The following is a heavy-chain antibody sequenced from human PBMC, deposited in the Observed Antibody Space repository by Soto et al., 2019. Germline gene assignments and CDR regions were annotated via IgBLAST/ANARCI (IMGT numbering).Heavy chain of an antibody. CDR2: MNPNSGNT. CDR1: GYTFTDYD. J-gene: IGHJ1*01. V-gene: IGHV1-8*01. Sequence: QVQLVQSGAEVKKPGASVKVSCKASGYTFTDYDINWVRQATGQGLEWMGWMNPNSGNTDFAQKFQGRVTLNRDTSINTAYMEVSSLRSDDTAVYYCARGRGSGSLMLMDWGQGTLVIVSS. CDR3: ARGRGSGSLMLMD. D-gene: IGHD3-16*01.